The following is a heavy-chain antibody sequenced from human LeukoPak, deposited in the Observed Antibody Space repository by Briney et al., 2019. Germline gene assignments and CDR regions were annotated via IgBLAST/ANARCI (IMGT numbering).Heavy chain of an antibody. J-gene: IGHJ4*02. D-gene: IGHD2-21*01. CDR1: GFTFSTYW. CDR3: ARDKRGHYY. Sequence: GGPLRLSCAASGFTFSTYWMTWVRQAPGEGLEWVANMKEDGSEKYYLDSVEGRFTISRDNAKNSLYLQMNSLRAEDTAVYYCARDKRGHYYWGQGTLVTVSS. CDR2: MKEDGSEK. V-gene: IGHV3-7*01.